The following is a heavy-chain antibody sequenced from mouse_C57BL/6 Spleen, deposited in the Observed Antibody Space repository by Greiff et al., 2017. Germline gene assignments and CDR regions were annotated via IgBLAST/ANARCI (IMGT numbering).Heavy chain of an antibody. CDR3: ARHEDYYGSSYVAWFAY. D-gene: IGHD1-1*01. CDR2: FYPGSGSI. J-gene: IGHJ3*01. CDR1: GYTFTEYT. Sequence: VQLVESGAELVKPGASVKLSCKASGYTFTEYTIHWVKQRSGQGLEWIGWFYPGSGSIKYNEKFKDKATLTADKSSSTVYMELSRLTSEDSAVYFCARHEDYYGSSYVAWFAYWGQGTLVTVSA. V-gene: IGHV1-62-2*01.